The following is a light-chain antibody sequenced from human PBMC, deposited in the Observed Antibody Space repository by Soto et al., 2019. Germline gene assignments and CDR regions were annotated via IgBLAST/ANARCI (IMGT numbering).Light chain of an antibody. CDR2: STN. V-gene: IGLV8-61*01. CDR1: SGSVSTSYY. CDR3: VLYMGTGITV. J-gene: IGLJ3*02. Sequence: QTVVTQEPSFSVSPGRTVTLTCGLSSGSVSTSYYPSWYQLTPGQAPRTLIYSTNTRSSGVRNRFSGSILENKAALTITGAQADDESDYYCVLYMGTGITVFGGGTKLTVL.